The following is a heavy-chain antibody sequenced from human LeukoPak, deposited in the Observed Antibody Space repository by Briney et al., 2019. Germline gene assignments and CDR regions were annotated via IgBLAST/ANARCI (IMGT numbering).Heavy chain of an antibody. CDR1: GYIFTNSY. J-gene: IGHJ4*02. V-gene: IGHV1-46*01. CDR3: ARSGGIAVAGTFDY. CDR2: IHPIGGGT. D-gene: IGHD6-19*01. Sequence: ASVKVSCKTSGYIFTNSYIHWVRQAPGQGLEWMGIIHPIGGGTRHAQKFQDRFTMTRDTSISTAYMELSRLRSDDTAVYYCARSGGIAVAGTFDYWGQGTLVTVSS.